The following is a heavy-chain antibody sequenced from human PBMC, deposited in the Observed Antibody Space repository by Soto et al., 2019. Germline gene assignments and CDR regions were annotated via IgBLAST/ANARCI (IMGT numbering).Heavy chain of an antibody. CDR3: ARDQDSSWYYFDY. Sequence: GGSLRLSCAASGFTFSSYGMHWVRQAPGKGLEWVAVIWYDGSNKYYADSVKGRFTISRDNSKNTLYLQMNSLRAEDTAVYYCARDQDSSWYYFDYWGQGTLVTVSS. V-gene: IGHV3-33*01. J-gene: IGHJ4*02. CDR1: GFTFSSYG. CDR2: IWYDGSNK. D-gene: IGHD6-13*01.